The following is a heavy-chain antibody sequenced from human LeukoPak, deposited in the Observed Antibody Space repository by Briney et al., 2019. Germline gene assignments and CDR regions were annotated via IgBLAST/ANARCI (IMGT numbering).Heavy chain of an antibody. J-gene: IGHJ4*02. Sequence: SETLSLTCTVSGGSISRSTFYWGWIRQPPGKGLEWIGNIYYSGSTDYNPSLKSRVAISVDTSKKRFSLRLTSVTASDTALYHCARVVGLATMEYHFDLWGQGTLVIVSS. D-gene: IGHD5-24*01. V-gene: IGHV4-39*01. CDR2: IYYSGST. CDR3: ARVVGLATMEYHFDL. CDR1: GGSISRSTFY.